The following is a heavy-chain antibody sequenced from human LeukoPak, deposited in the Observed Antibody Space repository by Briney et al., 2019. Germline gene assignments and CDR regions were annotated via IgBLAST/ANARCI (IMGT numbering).Heavy chain of an antibody. CDR3: ARDAVVGATGHVDY. CDR2: ISAYNGNT. Sequence: GASVKVSCKASGYTFTSYYMHWVRQAPGQGLEWMGWISAYNGNTNYAQKLQGRVTMTTDTSTSTAYMELRSLRSDDTAVYYCARDAVVGATGHVDYWGQGTLVTVSS. J-gene: IGHJ4*02. V-gene: IGHV1-18*04. D-gene: IGHD1-26*01. CDR1: GYTFTSYY.